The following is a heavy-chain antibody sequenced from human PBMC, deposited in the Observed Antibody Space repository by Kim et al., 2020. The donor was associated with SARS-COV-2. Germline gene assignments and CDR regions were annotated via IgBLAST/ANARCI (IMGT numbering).Heavy chain of an antibody. V-gene: IGHV3-7*01. Sequence: FRNPVKGQSTISKDNAKTSRFLQMTSLRAEDTAVYYCAKYSSSWKIFDYWGQGTLVTVSS. D-gene: IGHD4-4*01. J-gene: IGHJ4*02. CDR3: AKYSSSWKIFDY.